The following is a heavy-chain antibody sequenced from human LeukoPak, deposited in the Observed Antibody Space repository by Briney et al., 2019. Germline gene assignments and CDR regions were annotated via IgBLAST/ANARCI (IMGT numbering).Heavy chain of an antibody. CDR2: IYTSGST. J-gene: IGHJ6*03. D-gene: IGHD4-17*01. V-gene: IGHV4-4*07. Sequence: PSETLSLTCTVSGGSIGSYYWSWIRQPAGKGLEWIGRIYTSGSTNYNPSLKSRVTMSVDTSKNQFSLKLSSVTAADTAVYYCARVHDYGDYGRFMDVWGKGTTVTVSS. CDR1: GGSIGSYY. CDR3: ARVHDYGDYGRFMDV.